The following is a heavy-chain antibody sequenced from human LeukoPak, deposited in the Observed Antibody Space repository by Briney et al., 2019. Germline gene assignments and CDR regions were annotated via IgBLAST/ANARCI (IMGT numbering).Heavy chain of an antibody. Sequence: GESLKISGKGSGYSFTSYWIGWVRQMPGKGLEWMGIIYPGDSDTRYSPSFQGQVTISADKSISTAYLQWSSLMASDTAIYYCARHADSSKSYYLDYWGQGTLVTVSS. CDR3: ARHADSSKSYYLDY. D-gene: IGHD6-13*01. V-gene: IGHV5-51*01. CDR1: GYSFTSYW. CDR2: IYPGDSDT. J-gene: IGHJ4*02.